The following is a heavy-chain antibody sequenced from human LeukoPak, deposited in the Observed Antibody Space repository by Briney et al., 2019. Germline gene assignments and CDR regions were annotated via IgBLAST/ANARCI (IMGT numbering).Heavy chain of an antibody. J-gene: IGHJ1*01. CDR2: IYNSGST. V-gene: IGHV4-39*01. CDR3: ARHSWGWPPAEYFQH. Sequence: PSETLSLTCNVSGGSISSSTYYWGWIRQLPGKGLEWIVCIYNSGSTNYNPSLKSRVTIAVDTSKNQFSLKLSSVTAADTAVYYCARHSWGWPPAEYFQHWGQGTLVTVSS. CDR1: GGSISSSTYY. D-gene: IGHD3-16*01.